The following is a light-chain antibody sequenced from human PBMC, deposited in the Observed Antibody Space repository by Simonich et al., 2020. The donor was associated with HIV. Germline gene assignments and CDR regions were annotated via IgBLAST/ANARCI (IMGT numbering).Light chain of an antibody. CDR1: SSDVGGYNY. Sequence: QSALPQPASVSGSPGQSITISCTGTSSDVGGYNYVSWYQHHPGKAPKLMIYDVRKRPAGVSNRFSGSKSGNTASLTISGLQAEDEADYYCSSYTSNSTYVFGTGTKVTVL. V-gene: IGLV2-14*03. CDR3: SSYTSNSTYV. CDR2: DVR. J-gene: IGLJ1*01.